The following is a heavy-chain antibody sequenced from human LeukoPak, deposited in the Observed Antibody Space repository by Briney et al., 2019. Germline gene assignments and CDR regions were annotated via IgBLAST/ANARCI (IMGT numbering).Heavy chain of an antibody. V-gene: IGHV4-59*11. Sequence: SETLSLTCIVSGGPISTHYWSESRQPPGKGLEGIGYNDYRGSTHYNPPLKSRVTISVDTSKNQFSLKLTSVTAADTAVYYCARGATFRGTYYMDVWGKGTTVTVSS. CDR1: GGPISTHY. CDR2: NDYRGST. D-gene: IGHD3-10*01. J-gene: IGHJ6*03. CDR3: ARGATFRGTYYMDV.